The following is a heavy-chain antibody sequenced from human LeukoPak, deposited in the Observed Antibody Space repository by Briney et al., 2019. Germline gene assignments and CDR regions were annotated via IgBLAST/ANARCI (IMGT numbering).Heavy chain of an antibody. CDR3: AKDIVHYYDSSGLTAEFDY. CDR1: GFIFDSYW. CDR2: IKQDGGEK. J-gene: IGHJ4*02. Sequence: GGSLRLSCTASGFIFDSYWMGWVRQAPGKGLEWVATIKQDGGEKYYVDSVKGRFTISRDNAKNSLYLQMNGLRAEDTALYYCAKDIVHYYDSSGLTAEFDYWGQGTLVTVS. D-gene: IGHD3-22*01. V-gene: IGHV3-7*03.